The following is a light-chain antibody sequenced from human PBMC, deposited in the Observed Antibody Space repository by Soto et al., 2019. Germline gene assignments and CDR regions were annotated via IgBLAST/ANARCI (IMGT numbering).Light chain of an antibody. CDR3: QQYDNLPP. J-gene: IGKJ4*01. CDR1: QDISNY. Sequence: DIQMTQSPSSLSASVGDRVTITCQASQDISNYLNWYQQKPGKAPKLLIYDASNLETGVPSRFSGRGSGTDFTFTISSLQPEDIATYYCQQYDNLPPFGGGTKVDIK. CDR2: DAS. V-gene: IGKV1-33*01.